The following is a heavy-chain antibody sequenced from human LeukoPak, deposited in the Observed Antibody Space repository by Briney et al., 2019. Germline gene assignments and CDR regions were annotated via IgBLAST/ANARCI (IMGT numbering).Heavy chain of an antibody. CDR1: GGSISSGGYS. J-gene: IGHJ5*02. Sequence: SETLSLTCAVSGGSISSGGYSWSWIRQPPGKGLEWIGYIYHSGSTYYNPSLKSRVTISVDTSKNQFSLKLSSVIAADTAVYYCARESPSRVNWFDPWGQGTLVTVSS. CDR3: ARESPSRVNWFDP. V-gene: IGHV4-30-2*05. CDR2: IYHSGST.